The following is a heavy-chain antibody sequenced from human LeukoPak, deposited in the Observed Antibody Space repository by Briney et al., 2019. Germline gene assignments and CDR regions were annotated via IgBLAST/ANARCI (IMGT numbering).Heavy chain of an antibody. Sequence: PGGSLRLPCAASGFAFSNYGIYWVRQAPGKGLEWVTVISNDGSEKYSADSVKGRFSISRDNSKNTVYLQMDSLRPDDTAMYYCAKEGRYGEYLHYWGQGTLVTVSS. CDR1: GFAFSNYG. D-gene: IGHD4/OR15-4a*01. V-gene: IGHV3-30*18. CDR2: ISNDGSEK. CDR3: AKEGRYGEYLHY. J-gene: IGHJ4*02.